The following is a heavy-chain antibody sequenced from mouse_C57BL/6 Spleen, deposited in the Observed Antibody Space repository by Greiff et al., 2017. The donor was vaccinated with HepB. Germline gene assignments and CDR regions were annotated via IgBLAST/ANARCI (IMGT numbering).Heavy chain of an antibody. CDR2: ISYDGSN. Sequence: EVKLQESGPGLVKPSQSLSLTCSVTGYSITSGYYWNWIRQFPENKLEWMGYISYDGSNNYNPSLKNRISITRDTSKNQFFLKLNSVTTEDTATYYCARDYYGSSYVPYYWGQGTTLTVSS. V-gene: IGHV3-6*01. J-gene: IGHJ2*01. D-gene: IGHD1-1*01. CDR1: GYSITSGYY. CDR3: ARDYYGSSYVPYY.